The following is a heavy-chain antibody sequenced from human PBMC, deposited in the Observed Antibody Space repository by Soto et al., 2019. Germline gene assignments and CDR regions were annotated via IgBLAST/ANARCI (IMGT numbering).Heavy chain of an antibody. CDR1: GFTFSSYA. Sequence: QVQLVESGGGVVQPGRSLRLSCAASGFTFSSYAIHWVRQAPGKGLGWVALIPSDGSNQYYADSVKGRFTISRDISKDTVYLQMHSLRPEDTSVYFCAKGTPVNGDYALDYWGQGTLVTVSS. D-gene: IGHD4-17*01. V-gene: IGHV3-30*18. J-gene: IGHJ4*02. CDR2: IPSDGSNQ. CDR3: AKGTPVNGDYALDY.